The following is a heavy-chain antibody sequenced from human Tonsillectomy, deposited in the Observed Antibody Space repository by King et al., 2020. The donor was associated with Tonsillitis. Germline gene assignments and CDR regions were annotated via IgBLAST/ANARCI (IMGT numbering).Heavy chain of an antibody. V-gene: IGHV4-39*01. Sequence: QLQLQESGPGLVKPSETLSLTCTVSGGSISSSSYYWGWIRQPPGKGLEWIGSIYYSGSTYYNPSLKSRVTISVDTSKNQFSLKLSSVTAADTAVYYCARLTVIYGMDVWGQGTTVTVSS. CDR2: IYYSGST. D-gene: IGHD4-17*01. CDR1: GGSISSSSYY. J-gene: IGHJ6*02. CDR3: ARLTVIYGMDV.